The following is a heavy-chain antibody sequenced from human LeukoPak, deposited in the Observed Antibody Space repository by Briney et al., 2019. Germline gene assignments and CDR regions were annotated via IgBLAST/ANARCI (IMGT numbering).Heavy chain of an antibody. CDR3: ATLEDDYRDY. Sequence: GGSLRLSCAASGFTFSTYWMHWVRQAPGKGLVWVSRVNSYGSRTNYADSVKGRFTISRDNAKNTVYLEVNSLRVEDTAVCYCATLEDDYRDYWGQGTLVTVSS. J-gene: IGHJ4*02. D-gene: IGHD2-15*01. CDR2: VNSYGSRT. CDR1: GFTFSTYW. V-gene: IGHV3-74*01.